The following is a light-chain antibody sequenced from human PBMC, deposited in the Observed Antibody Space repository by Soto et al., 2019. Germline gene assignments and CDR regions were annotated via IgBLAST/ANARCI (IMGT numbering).Light chain of an antibody. CDR3: ISYTSGTSPYV. J-gene: IGLJ1*01. V-gene: IGLV2-14*01. CDR1: SSDVGGYNY. CDR2: EVT. Sequence: QSVLTQPASVSGSPGQSITISCTGTSSDVGGYNYVSWYQHHPGKAPKLIIYEVTNRPSGVSNRFSGSKSGNTASLTTSGLQAEDEADYYCISYTSGTSPYVFGTGTKVTVL.